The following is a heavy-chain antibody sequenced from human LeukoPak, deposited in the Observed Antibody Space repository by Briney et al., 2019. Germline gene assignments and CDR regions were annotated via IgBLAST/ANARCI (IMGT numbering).Heavy chain of an antibody. Sequence: GASVKVSCKASGYTFTGYYMHWVRQAPGRGLEWMGWINPNSGGTNYAQKFQGRVTMTRDTSISTAYMELSRLRSDDTAVYYCARVVRGVIITSYFDYWGQGTLVTVSS. CDR1: GYTFTGYY. D-gene: IGHD3-10*01. J-gene: IGHJ4*02. CDR3: ARVVRGVIITSYFDY. V-gene: IGHV1-2*02. CDR2: INPNSGGT.